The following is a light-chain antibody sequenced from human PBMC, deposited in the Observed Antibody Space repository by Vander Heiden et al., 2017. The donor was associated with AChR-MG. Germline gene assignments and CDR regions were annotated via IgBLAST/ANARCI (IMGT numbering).Light chain of an antibody. CDR1: SSDVGSDNL. J-gene: IGLJ2*01. Sequence: QSALTQPAPVSGSPGQSTTISCTGTSSDVGSDNLVSWYQQHPGKAPKLMIYEVSKRPSGVSNRFSGSKSGNTASLTISGLQAEDEADYYCCSYAGSSTSVVFGGGTKLTVL. V-gene: IGLV2-23*02. CDR2: EVS. CDR3: CSYAGSSTSVV.